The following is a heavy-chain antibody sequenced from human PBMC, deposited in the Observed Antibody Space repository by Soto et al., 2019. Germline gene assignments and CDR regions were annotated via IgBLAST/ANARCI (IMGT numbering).Heavy chain of an antibody. D-gene: IGHD3-9*01. CDR3: ARDATPYYDILTCSLRDAFDI. CDR2: ISYDGSNK. CDR1: GFTFSSYA. V-gene: IGHV3-30-3*01. J-gene: IGHJ3*02. Sequence: PGGSLRPSSAASGFTFSSYAMHWVRQAAGKGLEWLAVISYDGSNKYYADSGKDRFTISRDNSKNTLYLQMNSLRAADTAVYYCARDATPYYDILTCSLRDAFDIWGQGTTVTVSS.